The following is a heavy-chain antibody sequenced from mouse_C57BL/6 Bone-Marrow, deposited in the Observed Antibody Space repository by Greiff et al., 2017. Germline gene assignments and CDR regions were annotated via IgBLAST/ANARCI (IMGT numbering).Heavy chain of an antibody. D-gene: IGHD2-3*01. J-gene: IGHJ2*01. Sequence: VQLQQSGAELVKPGASVKLSCTASGFTFTSYWITWVKQRPGQGLEWIGDIYPGGGSTNYNEKFKSKATLTVDTSANTAYMQLSSLRSADSAVSYCARRAGWLYFDYWGQGTTVTVSA. CDR2: IYPGGGST. V-gene: IGHV1-55*01. CDR1: GFTFTSYW. CDR3: ARRAGWLYFDY.